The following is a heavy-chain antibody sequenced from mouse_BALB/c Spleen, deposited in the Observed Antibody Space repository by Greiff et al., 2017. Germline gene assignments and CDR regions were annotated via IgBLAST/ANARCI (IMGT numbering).Heavy chain of an antibody. J-gene: IGHJ4*01. V-gene: IGHV5-9-4*01. CDR2: ISSGGSYT. CDR3: ARDLEIYYAMDY. Sequence: EVQRVESGGGLVKPGGSLKLSCAASGFTFSSYAMSWVRQSPEKRLEWVAEISSGGSYTYYPDTVTGRFTISRDNAKNTLYLEMSSLRSEDTAMYYCARDLEIYYAMDYWGQGTSVTVSS. CDR1: GFTFSSYA.